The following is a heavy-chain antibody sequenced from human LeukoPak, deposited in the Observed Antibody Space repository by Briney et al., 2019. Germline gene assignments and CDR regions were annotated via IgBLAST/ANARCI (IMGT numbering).Heavy chain of an antibody. Sequence: GASVRVSCKASGYTFTGYYMHWVRQAPGQGLEWMGWINPNSGGTNYAQKFQGRVTMTTDTSTSTAYMELRSLRSDDTAVYYCARSAMNPYYFDYWGQGTLVTVSS. J-gene: IGHJ4*02. CDR1: GYTFTGYY. CDR2: INPNSGGT. V-gene: IGHV1-2*02. D-gene: IGHD2-2*01. CDR3: ARSAMNPYYFDY.